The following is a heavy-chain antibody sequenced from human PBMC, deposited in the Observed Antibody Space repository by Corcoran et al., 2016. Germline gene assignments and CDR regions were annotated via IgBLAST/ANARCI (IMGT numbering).Heavy chain of an antibody. CDR3: ARTYDFWSGWGWFDP. CDR1: GGSVSSGSYY. J-gene: IGHJ5*02. Sequence: QVQLQQWGAGLLKPSETLSLTCTVSGGSVSSGSYYWSWIRQPPGKGLEWIGYIYYSGSTNYNPSLKSRVTISVDTSKNQFSLKLSSVTAADTAVYYWARTYDFWSGWGWFDPWGQGTLVTVSS. CDR2: IYYSGST. D-gene: IGHD3-3*01. V-gene: IGHV4-61*01.